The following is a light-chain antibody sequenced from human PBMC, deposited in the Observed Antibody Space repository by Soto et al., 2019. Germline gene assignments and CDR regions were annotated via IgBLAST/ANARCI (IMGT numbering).Light chain of an antibody. CDR2: KAS. J-gene: IGKJ1*01. V-gene: IGKV1-5*03. Sequence: DIQMTQSPSTLSASVGHIVTITFRASQSVRSWLASYQQKPGKAPKLLISKASSLESGVPSRFSGTGSGTEFTLTISSLQPDDFATYYCHQYDGWWTFGQGTKVDI. CDR3: HQYDGWWT. CDR1: QSVRSW.